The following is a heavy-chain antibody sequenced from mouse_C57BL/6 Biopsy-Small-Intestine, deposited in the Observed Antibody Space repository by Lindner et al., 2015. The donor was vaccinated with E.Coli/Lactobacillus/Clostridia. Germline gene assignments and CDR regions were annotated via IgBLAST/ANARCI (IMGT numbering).Heavy chain of an antibody. CDR3: EGGGY. CDR2: IYPGNGDT. Sequence: VQLQESGPELVKPGASVKISCKASGYAISSSWMNWVKQRPGKGLEWIGRIYPGNGDTNYNGKFKGKATLTADKSSSTAYMQFSSLTSEDSAVYFCEGGGYWGQGTTLTVSS. V-gene: IGHV1-82*01. CDR1: GYAISSSW. J-gene: IGHJ2*01.